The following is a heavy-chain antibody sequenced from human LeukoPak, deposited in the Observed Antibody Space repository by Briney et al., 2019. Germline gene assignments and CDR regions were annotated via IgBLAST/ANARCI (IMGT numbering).Heavy chain of an antibody. CDR3: ARGPPVYCSGGSCYSLDS. J-gene: IGHJ4*02. Sequence: PETLSLTCTVSGGSLSSYYWSWIRQPPGKGLEWIGYIYYSGTTTYNPSLKSRVTISLDTSKNQFSLKLSSVTSADTAVYYCARGPPVYCSGGSCYSLDSWGQGTLVTVSS. V-gene: IGHV4-59*01. CDR2: IYYSGTT. CDR1: GGSLSSYY. D-gene: IGHD2-15*01.